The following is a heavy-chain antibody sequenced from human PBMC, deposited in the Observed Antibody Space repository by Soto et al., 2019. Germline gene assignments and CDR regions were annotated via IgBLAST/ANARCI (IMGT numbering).Heavy chain of an antibody. Sequence: SETLSLTCTVSGGSISSGDYYWSWIRQPPGKGLEWIGYIYYSGSTYYNPSLKSRVTISVDTSKNQFSLKLSSVTAADTAVYYCARDSEPAAARRGEYWFDPWGQGTLVTVSS. CDR2: IYYSGST. J-gene: IGHJ5*02. CDR1: GGSISSGDYY. V-gene: IGHV4-30-4*01. D-gene: IGHD6-6*01. CDR3: ARDSEPAAARRGEYWFDP.